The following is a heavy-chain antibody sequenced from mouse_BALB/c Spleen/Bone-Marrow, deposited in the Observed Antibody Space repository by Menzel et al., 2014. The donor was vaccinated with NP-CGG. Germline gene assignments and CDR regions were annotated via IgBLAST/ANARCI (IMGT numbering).Heavy chain of an antibody. V-gene: IGHV7-3*02. CDR1: GFTFSDYY. CDR3: SRDRNNDIHWYLDF. J-gene: IGHJ1*01. Sequence: ELHLVESGGGLVQPGGSLRLSCATSGFTFSDYYMSWVRQPPGKALEWLGFMRNKAKGYTTENIPSVKGRLTISRDNSKNMLYLQMHTLRAEDSATYYCSRDRNNDIHWYLDFWCAGTTVTVTS. D-gene: IGHD2-12*01. CDR2: MRNKAKGYTT.